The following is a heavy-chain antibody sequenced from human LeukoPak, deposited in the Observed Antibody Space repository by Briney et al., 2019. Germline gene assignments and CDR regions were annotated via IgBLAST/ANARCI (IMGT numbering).Heavy chain of an antibody. CDR2: IYYSGST. V-gene: IGHV4-59*11. CDR1: GGSISSHY. D-gene: IGHD6-19*01. J-gene: IGHJ5*02. CDR3: AREGAVHWFDP. Sequence: KPSETLSLTCTVSGGSISSHYWSWIRQPPGKGLEWIGYIYYSGSTNYNPSLKSRVTISVDTSKNQFSLKLSSVTAADTAVYYCAREGAVHWFDPWGQGTLVTVSS.